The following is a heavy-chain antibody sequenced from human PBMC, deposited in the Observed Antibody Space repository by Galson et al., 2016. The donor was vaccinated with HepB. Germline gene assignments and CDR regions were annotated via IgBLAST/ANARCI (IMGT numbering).Heavy chain of an antibody. CDR1: GFTFSNYA. Sequence: SLRLSCAASGFTFSNYAMHWVRQAPGKGLEWVAVIWYDGSSKYYIDSVNGRFTISRDNSKNTLNLQMSSLRAEDTAVYYCARDYFCVGASCRGERGRFDYWGQGTMVTVSS. J-gene: IGHJ3*01. CDR2: IWYDGSSK. CDR3: ARDYFCVGASCRGERGRFDY. V-gene: IGHV3-33*08. D-gene: IGHD2-21*01.